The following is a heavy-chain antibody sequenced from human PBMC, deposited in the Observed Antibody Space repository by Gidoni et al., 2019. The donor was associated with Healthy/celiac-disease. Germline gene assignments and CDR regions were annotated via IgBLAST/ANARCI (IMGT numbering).Heavy chain of an antibody. J-gene: IGHJ1*01. CDR1: GFSLSNARMG. Sequence: VTFRESGSVLVKPTETLTLTCTVSGFSLSNARMGVSCIRQPPGKALEWLAHLFSNDEKTYNTSLKSRLTISKDTSKSQVVLTMTNMDAVDTATDYSARTPSGDLWGKGTLVTVSS. CDR3: ARTPSGDL. CDR2: LFSNDEK. V-gene: IGHV2-26*01. D-gene: IGHD3-10*01.